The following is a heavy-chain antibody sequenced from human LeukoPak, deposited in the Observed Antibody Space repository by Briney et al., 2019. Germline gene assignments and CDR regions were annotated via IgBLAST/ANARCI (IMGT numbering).Heavy chain of an antibody. CDR3: ARGWELDP. D-gene: IGHD1-26*01. CDR1: GFSFGTYE. J-gene: IGHJ5*02. CDR2: IIGNGRDI. V-gene: IGHV3-23*01. Sequence: PGGSLRLSCAASGFSFGTYEMNWVRQPPGTGLEWVSLIIGNGRDIRYADSVKGRFTISRDNSKNILYLQMNSLRAEDTAVYYCARGWELDPWGQGTLVTVSS.